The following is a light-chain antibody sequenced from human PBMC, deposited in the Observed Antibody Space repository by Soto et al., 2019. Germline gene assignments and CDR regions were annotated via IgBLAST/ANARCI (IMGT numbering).Light chain of an antibody. V-gene: IGKV3-11*01. CDR1: QSVSSY. CDR3: QQRSNWPRT. CDR2: DAS. J-gene: IGKJ1*01. Sequence: EIVLTQSPATLSLSPGERATLSCRASQSVSSYLAWYQQKPGQAPRLLIYDASSRATGIPARFSGSGSGTDFTLTISSLEPEDFAVYYCQQRSNWPRTFGQGT.